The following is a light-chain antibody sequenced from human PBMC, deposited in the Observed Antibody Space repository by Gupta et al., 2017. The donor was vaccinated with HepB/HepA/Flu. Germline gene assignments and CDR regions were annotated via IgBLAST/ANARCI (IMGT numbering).Light chain of an antibody. CDR2: KAS. CDR3: QQYNTDST. J-gene: IGKJ1*01. CDR1: QSVSTW. V-gene: IGKV1-5*03. Sequence: CRASQSVSTWLAWYQQKPGKAPKLLVYKASSLESGVPSGFSGSGSGTEFTLTISSLQPDDFATYYCQQYNTDSTFGQGTKVEI.